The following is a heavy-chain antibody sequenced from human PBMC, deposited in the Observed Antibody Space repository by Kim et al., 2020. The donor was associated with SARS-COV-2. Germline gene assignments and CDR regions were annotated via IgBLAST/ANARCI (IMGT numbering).Heavy chain of an antibody. V-gene: IGHV1-69*04. J-gene: IGHJ6*02. CDR2: IIPILDIA. Sequence: SVKVSCKASGGTFSTYAVNWVRQAPGQGLEWMGRIIPILDIANYAQKFQGRVTITADKSTSTAYMELSSLTSEDTAMYYCARVVRYDRSGYIWDTFGMDVWGQGTIVTVSS. D-gene: IGHD3-22*01. CDR1: GGTFSTYA. CDR3: ARVVRYDRSGYIWDTFGMDV.